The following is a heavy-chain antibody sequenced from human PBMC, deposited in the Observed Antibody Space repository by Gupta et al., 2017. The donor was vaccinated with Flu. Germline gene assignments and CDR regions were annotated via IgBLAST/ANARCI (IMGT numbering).Heavy chain of an antibody. Sequence: QVKLQESGPGLVSPSGTLSLTCTVSGDSVTSNIWWSWVRQAPGKGLEWIGEVLHSGRTNYNPSLSSRLTIVVDKSKNHLSLKLTSVTAADTAIDVCARGTEYSYGYSLDYWGQGTLGTVSS. D-gene: IGHD3-22*01. CDR3: ARGTEYSYGYSLDY. CDR2: VLHSGRT. V-gene: IGHV4-4*02. CDR1: GDSVTSNIW. J-gene: IGHJ4*02.